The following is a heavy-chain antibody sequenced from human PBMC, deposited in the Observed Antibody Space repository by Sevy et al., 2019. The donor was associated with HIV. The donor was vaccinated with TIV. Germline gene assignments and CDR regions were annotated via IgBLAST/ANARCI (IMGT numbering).Heavy chain of an antibody. CDR1: GFTFSSYA. J-gene: IGHJ4*02. CDR2: ISSNGGST. D-gene: IGHD5-18*01. CDR3: VKLLADTAMGGDTFDY. V-gene: IGHV3-64D*06. Sequence: GGSLRLSCSASGFTFSSYAMHWVRQAPGKGLEYVSAISSNGGSTYYADSVKGRFTISRDNSKNTLYLQMSSLRAEDTAGYYCVKLLADTAMGGDTFDYWGQGTLVTVSS.